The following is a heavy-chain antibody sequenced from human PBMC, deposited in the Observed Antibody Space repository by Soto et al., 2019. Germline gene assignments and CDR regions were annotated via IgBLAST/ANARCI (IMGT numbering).Heavy chain of an antibody. CDR2: IYYSGST. D-gene: IGHD4-4*01. CDR1: GGSISSSSYY. Sequence: SETLSLTCTVSGGSISSSSYYWGWIRQPPGKGLEWIGSIYYSGSTYYNPSLKSRVTISVDTSKNQFSLKLSSVTAADTAVYYCARPVTMRNWFDPWGQGTLVTVPQ. J-gene: IGHJ5*02. V-gene: IGHV4-39*01. CDR3: ARPVTMRNWFDP.